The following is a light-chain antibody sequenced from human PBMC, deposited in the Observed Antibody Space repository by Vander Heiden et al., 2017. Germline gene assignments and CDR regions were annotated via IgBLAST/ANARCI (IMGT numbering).Light chain of an antibody. V-gene: IGKV4-1*01. CDR1: QSLLYSSNNKNY. Sequence: DIVMTQSPDSLPVSLGERATINCKSSQSLLYSSNNKNYLAWYQQKPGQPPKLLIYWASTRESGVPDRFSGSESGTDFTLTISSLQAEDVAVYYCQQYDSTPFTFGHGTKVDIK. CDR3: QQYDSTPFT. CDR2: WAS. J-gene: IGKJ3*01.